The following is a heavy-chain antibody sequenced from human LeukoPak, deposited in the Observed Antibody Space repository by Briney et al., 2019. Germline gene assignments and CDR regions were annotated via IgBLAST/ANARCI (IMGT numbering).Heavy chain of an antibody. CDR2: FETEDGET. D-gene: IGHD3-3*01. J-gene: IGHJ4*02. V-gene: IGHV1-24*01. CDR1: GYTLTELS. Sequence: ASVKVSSKVSGYTLTELSMHWVRQTPGKRLEWRGGFETEDGETISAQKLQGRVTMTEDTSTATAYMELSSLRSEDTAVYYCATSPGDFWSGYHRFDYWGQGTLVTVSS. CDR3: ATSPGDFWSGYHRFDY.